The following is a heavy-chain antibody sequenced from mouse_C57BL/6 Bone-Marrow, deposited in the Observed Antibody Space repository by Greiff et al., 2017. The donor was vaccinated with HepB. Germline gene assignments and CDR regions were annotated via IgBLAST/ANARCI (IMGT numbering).Heavy chain of an antibody. D-gene: IGHD1-1*01. V-gene: IGHV14-4*01. J-gene: IGHJ2*01. CDR2: IDPENGDT. CDR3: LLTTVVAHYFDY. CDR1: GFNIKDDY. Sequence: VQLQQSGAELVRPGASVKLSCTASGFNIKDDYMHWVKQRPEQGLEWIGWIDPENGDTEYASKFQAKATITADTSSNTAYLQLSSLTSEDTAVYYCLLTTVVAHYFDYWGQGTTLTVSS.